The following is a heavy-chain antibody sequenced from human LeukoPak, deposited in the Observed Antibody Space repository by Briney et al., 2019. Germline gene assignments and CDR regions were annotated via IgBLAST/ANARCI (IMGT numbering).Heavy chain of an antibody. CDR1: GGSISSDY. J-gene: IGHJ4*02. D-gene: IGHD3-22*01. CDR3: ALVWSDYDSSGYQYYFDY. V-gene: IGHV4-59*01. CDR2: IYYSGST. Sequence: PSETLSLTCTVSGGSISSDYWSWIRQPPPEGLEWSWYIYYSGSTNYNPPLKSRVTISVDTSKNQSSLKLSSVTAADTAVYYCALVWSDYDSSGYQYYFDYWGQGTLVTVSS.